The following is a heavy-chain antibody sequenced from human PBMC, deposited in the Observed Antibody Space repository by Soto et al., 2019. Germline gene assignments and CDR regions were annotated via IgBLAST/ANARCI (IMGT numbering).Heavy chain of an antibody. J-gene: IGHJ5*02. CDR2: FDPDEAET. CDR1: GYTLNEVA. D-gene: IGHD4-17*01. V-gene: IGHV1-24*01. CDR3: TTYHGDHSFDH. Sequence: QVQLVQSGAEVKKPGASVKVSCKVSGYTLNEVAMHWVRQAPGKGLEWLGGFDPDEAETIYAQHFQGRVTMTEDTSTDAVYMELSSLRSEDTALYFCTTYHGDHSFDHWGQGTLVTVSS.